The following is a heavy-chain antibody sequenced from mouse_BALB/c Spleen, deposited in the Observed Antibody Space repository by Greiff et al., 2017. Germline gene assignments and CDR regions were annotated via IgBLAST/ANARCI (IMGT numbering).Heavy chain of an antibody. CDR1: GFSLTSYG. CDR3: ARGYYYGSSYVAY. CDR2: IWAGGST. J-gene: IGHJ3*01. D-gene: IGHD1-1*01. Sequence: VKLMESGPGLVAPSQSLSITCTVSGFSLTSYGVHWVRQPPGKGLEWLGVIWAGGSTNYNSALMSRLSISKDNSKSQVFLKMNSLQTDDTAMYYCARGYYYGSSYVAYWGQGTLVTVSA. V-gene: IGHV2-9*02.